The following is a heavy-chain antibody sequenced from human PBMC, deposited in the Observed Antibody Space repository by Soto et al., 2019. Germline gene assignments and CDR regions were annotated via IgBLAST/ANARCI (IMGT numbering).Heavy chain of an antibody. CDR2: IYWDNDR. J-gene: IGHJ4*02. CDR1: GFSLSTSGVA. CDR3: AHRLVAAAGIRFDY. Sequence: QITLKESGPTLVRPTQTLTLTCTFSGFSLSTSGVAVGWIRQPPGKALEWLALIYWDNDRRYRPSLKSRLTITTDTSKNQVVLIMTNMDPVDTATYYCAHRLVAAAGIRFDYWGQGTLVTVSS. D-gene: IGHD6-13*01. V-gene: IGHV2-5*02.